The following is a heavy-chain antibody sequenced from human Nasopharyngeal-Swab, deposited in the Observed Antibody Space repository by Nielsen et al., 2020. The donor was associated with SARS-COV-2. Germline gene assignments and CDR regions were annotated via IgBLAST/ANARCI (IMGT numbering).Heavy chain of an antibody. Sequence: SETLSLTCTVSGVSISSSSYYWGWIRQPPGKGLEWIGSIYYSGSTYYNPSLKSRVTISVDTSKNQFSLKLISVTAADTAVYYCARGGYSYGFDYWGQGTLVTVSS. J-gene: IGHJ4*02. D-gene: IGHD5-18*01. V-gene: IGHV4-39*01. CDR3: ARGGYSYGFDY. CDR2: IYYSGST. CDR1: GVSISSSSYY.